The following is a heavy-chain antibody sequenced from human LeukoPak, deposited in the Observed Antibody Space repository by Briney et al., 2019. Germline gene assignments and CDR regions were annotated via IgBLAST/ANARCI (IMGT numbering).Heavy chain of an antibody. CDR2: ISNSSTYI. CDR3: ARASGAY. J-gene: IGHJ4*02. V-gene: IGHV3-21*01. Sequence: GGSLRLSCAASGFTFSSYSMKWVRQAPGKGLEWVASISNSSTYIYYADSVKGRFTISRDNAKNSLYLHMNSLRAEDTAVYYCARASGAYWGQGTLVTVSS. CDR1: GFTFSSYS. D-gene: IGHD1-26*01.